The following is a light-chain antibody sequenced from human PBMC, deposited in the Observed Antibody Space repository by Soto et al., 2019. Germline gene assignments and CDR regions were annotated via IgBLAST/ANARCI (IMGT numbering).Light chain of an antibody. Sequence: DTVLTHSQSTLSFSPPDIPTLSFRASESVDFHLAWYQQKPGQAPRLLIYDASVRATGTPARFSGSGSGTAFTLTISSLEPEDFALYYCQQRSTWPNFGQGTRREI. CDR2: DAS. CDR1: ESVDFH. J-gene: IGKJ5*01. CDR3: QQRSTWPN. V-gene: IGKV3-11*01.